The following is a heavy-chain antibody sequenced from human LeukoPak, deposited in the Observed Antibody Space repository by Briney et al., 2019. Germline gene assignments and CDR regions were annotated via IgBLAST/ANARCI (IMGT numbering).Heavy chain of an antibody. CDR3: ARAKTGTGEFDY. J-gene: IGHJ4*02. Sequence: SQTLSLTCTVSGGSISSGGYYWSWIRQHPGKGLEWIGSIYYSGSTYYNPSLKSRVAISVDTSKNQFSLKLSSVTAADTAVYYCARAKTGTGEFDYWGQGTLVAVSS. V-gene: IGHV4-39*07. CDR1: GGSISSGGYY. D-gene: IGHD3-10*01. CDR2: IYYSGST.